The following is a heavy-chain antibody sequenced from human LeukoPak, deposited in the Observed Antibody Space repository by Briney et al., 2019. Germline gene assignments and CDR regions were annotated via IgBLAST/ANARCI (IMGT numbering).Heavy chain of an antibody. D-gene: IGHD3-22*01. Sequence: PSETLSLTVAVPGNSITSGYYWGWIRQPPGKGLEWIASIYHTVSPYYNPSLQSRVTISPASPKDQLTRKVTAVTAPDTPCLYCPSGATAVVMALTYSFDTWGQGNLLSVSS. CDR3: PSGATAVVMALTYSFDT. CDR1: GNSITSGYY. CDR2: IYHTVSP. J-gene: IGHJ4*02. V-gene: IGHV4-38-2*01.